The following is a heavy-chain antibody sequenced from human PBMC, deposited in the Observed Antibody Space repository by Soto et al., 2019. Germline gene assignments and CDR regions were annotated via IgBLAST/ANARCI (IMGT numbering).Heavy chain of an antibody. CDR3: ARLPRIQLWLNRGGYFQH. V-gene: IGHV4-39*01. CDR2: IYYSGST. J-gene: IGHJ1*01. Sequence: PSETLSLTCTVSGGSISSSSYYWGWIRQPPGKGLEWIGSIYYSGSTYYNPSLKSRVTISVDTSKNQFSLKLSSVTAADTAVYYCARLPRIQLWLNRGGYFQHWGQGTLVTVSS. D-gene: IGHD5-18*01. CDR1: GGSISSSSYY.